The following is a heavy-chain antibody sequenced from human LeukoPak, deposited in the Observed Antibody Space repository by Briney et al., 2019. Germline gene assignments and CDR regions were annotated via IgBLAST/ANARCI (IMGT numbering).Heavy chain of an antibody. CDR1: GLTFSSYW. CDR2: IKQDGSEK. J-gene: IGHJ4*02. D-gene: IGHD2-15*01. Sequence: PGGSLRLSCAASGLTFSSYWVSWVRQAPGKGLEWVANIKQDGSEKYYVDSVKGRFTISRDNAKNSLYLQMNSLRAEDTAVYYCARGTDIVVVVAATTSYYFDYWGQGTLVTVSS. V-gene: IGHV3-7*01. CDR3: ARGTDIVVVVAATTSYYFDY.